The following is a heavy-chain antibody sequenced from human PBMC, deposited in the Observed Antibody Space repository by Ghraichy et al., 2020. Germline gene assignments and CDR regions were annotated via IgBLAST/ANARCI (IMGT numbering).Heavy chain of an antibody. V-gene: IGHV4-31*03. J-gene: IGHJ6*02. CDR3: ARAVGDCSSTSCSLDYYYGMDV. CDR1: GGSISSGGYY. D-gene: IGHD2-2*01. CDR2: IYYSGST. Sequence: SETLSLTCTVSGGSISSGGYYWSWIRQHPGKGLEWIGYIYYSGSTYYNPSLKSRVTISVDTSKNQFSLKLSSVTAADTAVYYCARAVGDCSSTSCSLDYYYGMDVWGQGTTVTVSS.